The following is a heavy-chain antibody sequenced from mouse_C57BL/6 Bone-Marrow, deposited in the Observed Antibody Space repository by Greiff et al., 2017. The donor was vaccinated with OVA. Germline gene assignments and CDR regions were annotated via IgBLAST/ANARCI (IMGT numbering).Heavy chain of an antibody. J-gene: IGHJ2*01. V-gene: IGHV5-6*01. CDR3: ARHGDYGSFFDY. CDR2: ISSGGSYS. Sequence: EVKLMESGGDLVKPGGSLKLSCAASGFTFSSYGMSWVRQTPDKRLEWVATISSGGSYSYSPDSVKGRFTISRDNAKNTLYLQMSSLEAEDTAMYYGARHGDYGSFFDYWGQGTTLTVSS. D-gene: IGHD1-1*01. CDR1: GFTFSSYG.